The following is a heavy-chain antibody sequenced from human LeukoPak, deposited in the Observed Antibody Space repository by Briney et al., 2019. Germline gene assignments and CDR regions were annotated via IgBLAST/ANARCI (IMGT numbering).Heavy chain of an antibody. CDR2: IIPIFGTA. CDR1: GGTFSSYA. D-gene: IGHD5-12*01. Sequence: ASVKVSCKASGGTFSSYAISWVRQAPGQGLEWMGGIIPIFGTANYAQKFQGRVTITADESTSTAYMKLSSLRSEDTAVYYCAREWRGNIVATITSDWGQGTLVTVSS. J-gene: IGHJ4*02. CDR3: AREWRGNIVATITSD. V-gene: IGHV1-69*13.